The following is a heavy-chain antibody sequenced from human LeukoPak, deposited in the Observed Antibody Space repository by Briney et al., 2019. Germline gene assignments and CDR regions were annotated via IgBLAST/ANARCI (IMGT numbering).Heavy chain of an antibody. CDR3: AREMTTVTNDAFDI. CDR2: INPNSGGT. J-gene: IGHJ3*02. D-gene: IGHD4-17*01. V-gene: IGHV1-2*02. Sequence: ASVKVSCKASGYTFTGYYMHWVRPAPGQGLEWMGWINPNSGGTNYAQRFQGRVTMTRDTSISTAYMELSRLRSDDTAFYYCAREMTTVTNDAFDIWGQGTMVTVSS. CDR1: GYTFTGYY.